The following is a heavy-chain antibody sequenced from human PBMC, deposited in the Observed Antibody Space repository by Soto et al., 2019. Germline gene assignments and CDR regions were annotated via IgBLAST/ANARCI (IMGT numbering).Heavy chain of an antibody. CDR2: IVVGSGNT. Sequence: SVKVSCKASGFTFTSSAMQWVRQARGQRLEWIGWIVVGSGNTNYAQKFQERVTITRDMSTSTAYMELSSLRSEDTAVYYCAADLHSSYGVFDYWGQGTLVTVSS. D-gene: IGHD6-6*01. V-gene: IGHV1-58*02. J-gene: IGHJ4*02. CDR3: AADLHSSYGVFDY. CDR1: GFTFTSSA.